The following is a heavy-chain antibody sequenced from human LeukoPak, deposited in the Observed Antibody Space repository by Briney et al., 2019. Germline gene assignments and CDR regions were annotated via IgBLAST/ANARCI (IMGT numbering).Heavy chain of an antibody. CDR2: MNPNSGNT. J-gene: IGHJ5*02. V-gene: IGHV1-8*01. Sequence: GASVKVSCKASGYTFTSYDINWVRQATGQGLEWMGWMNPNSGNTGYAQEFQGRVTMTRNTSISTAYMELSSLRSEDTAVYYCARAGGVGAINWFDPWGRGTLVTVSS. CDR3: ARAGGVGAINWFDP. CDR1: GYTFTSYD. D-gene: IGHD1-26*01.